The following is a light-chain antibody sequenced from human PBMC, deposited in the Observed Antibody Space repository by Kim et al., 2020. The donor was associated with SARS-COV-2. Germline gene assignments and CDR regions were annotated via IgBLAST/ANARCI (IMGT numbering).Light chain of an antibody. V-gene: IGKV1-6*01. J-gene: IGKJ2*01. CDR2: AAS. Sequence: ASVGDRVTITCRASQGIRNDLGWYQQKPGKAPKLLIYAASILQSGVPSRFSGSGSDTDFTLTISSLQPEDFATYYCLQNYNYPYTFGQGTKVDIK. CDR3: LQNYNYPYT. CDR1: QGIRND.